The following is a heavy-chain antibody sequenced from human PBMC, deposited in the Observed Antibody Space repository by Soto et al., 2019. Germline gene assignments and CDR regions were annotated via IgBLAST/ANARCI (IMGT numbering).Heavy chain of an antibody. V-gene: IGHV3-11*01. D-gene: IGHD2-2*01. Sequence: GGSLRLSCAASGFTFSDYYMSWIRQAPGKGLEWVSYISSSGSTIYYADSVKGRFTISRDNAKNSLYLQMSSLRAEDTAVYYCARYRYCSSASCAWYYYYYMDVWGKGTTVPVAS. CDR3: ARYRYCSSASCAWYYYYYMDV. CDR1: GFTFSDYY. CDR2: ISSSGSTI. J-gene: IGHJ6*03.